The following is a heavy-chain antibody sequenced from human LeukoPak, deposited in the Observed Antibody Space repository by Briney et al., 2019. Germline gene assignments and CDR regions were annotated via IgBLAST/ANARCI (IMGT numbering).Heavy chain of an antibody. D-gene: IGHD6-19*01. CDR2: IYYSGST. V-gene: IGHV4-59*08. J-gene: IGHJ4*02. CDR1: GGSISSYY. Sequence: PSETLSLTCTVSGGSISSYYWSWIRQPPGKGLEWIGYIYYSGSTNYNPSLKSRVTISVDTSKNQFSLKLSSVTAADTAVYYCASAVAGTPAYWGQGTLVTVSS. CDR3: ASAVAGTPAY.